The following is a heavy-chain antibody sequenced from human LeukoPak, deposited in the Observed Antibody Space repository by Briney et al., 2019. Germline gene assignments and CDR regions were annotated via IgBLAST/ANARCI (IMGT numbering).Heavy chain of an antibody. V-gene: IGHV4-38-2*02. J-gene: IGHJ6*03. CDR1: GGSISSGYY. Sequence: SETLSLTCTVSGGSISSGYYWGWIRQPPGKGLEWIGSIYHSGSTYYNPSLKSRVTISVDTSKNQFSLKLSSVTAADTAVYYCARNGPVVGVYYYMDVWGKGTTVTVSS. D-gene: IGHD1-26*01. CDR3: ARNGPVVGVYYYMDV. CDR2: IYHSGST.